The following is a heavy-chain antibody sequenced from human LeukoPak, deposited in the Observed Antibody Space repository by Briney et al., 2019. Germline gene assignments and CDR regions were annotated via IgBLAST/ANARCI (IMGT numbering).Heavy chain of an antibody. D-gene: IGHD1-26*01. V-gene: IGHV1-2*02. J-gene: IGHJ5*02. CDR2: INSNNGGT. CDR3: AGPWDQIGFDP. Sequence: ASVKVSCKASGYTFTGYYMHWIRQAPGQGLGWMGCINSNNGGTNYAQKFQGRVTMTRDTSISTAYMELSRLTSDDTAVYYCAGPWDQIGFDPWGQGTLVTVSS. CDR1: GYTFTGYY.